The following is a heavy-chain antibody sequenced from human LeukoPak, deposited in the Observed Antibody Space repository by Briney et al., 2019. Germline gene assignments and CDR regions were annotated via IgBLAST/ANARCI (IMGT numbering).Heavy chain of an antibody. CDR3: ARDPPYSDSSGYYYDY. Sequence: PGGSLRLSCAASGFTFSTYSMNWVRQAPGKGLEWVSSISGSSIYIYYADSVKGRFTISRDNAKSSLYLQMNSLRAEDTAVYYCARDPPYSDSSGYYYDYWGQGTLVTVSS. CDR1: GFTFSTYS. J-gene: IGHJ4*02. CDR2: ISGSSIYI. V-gene: IGHV3-21*01. D-gene: IGHD3-22*01.